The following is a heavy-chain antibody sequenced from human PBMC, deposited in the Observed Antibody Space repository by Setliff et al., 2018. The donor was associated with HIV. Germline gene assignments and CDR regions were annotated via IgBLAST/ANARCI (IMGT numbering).Heavy chain of an antibody. CDR2: IYTSGSV. D-gene: IGHD6-19*01. J-gene: IGHJ4*02. CDR3: ARSPRIGVAGEFEY. V-gene: IGHV4-4*09. Sequence: RDPPGEGLEWIGYIYTSGSVNYNPSLNSRVTISVDTSKNQFSLKVNSVTAADTAVYYCARSPRIGVAGEFEYWGQGTLVTVSS.